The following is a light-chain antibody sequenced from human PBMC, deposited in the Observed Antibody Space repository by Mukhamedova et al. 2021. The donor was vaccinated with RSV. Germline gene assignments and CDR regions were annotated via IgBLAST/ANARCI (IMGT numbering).Light chain of an antibody. V-gene: IGKV1-5*03. J-gene: IGKJ2*01. CDR2: KAS. CDR3: QQYNSYSYT. Sequence: WYQRRVHGKAPKLLIYKASSSESGAPSTFSGSGSGTEFTLTISSLQPDDFATYYCQQYNSYSYTFGQGTKLEI.